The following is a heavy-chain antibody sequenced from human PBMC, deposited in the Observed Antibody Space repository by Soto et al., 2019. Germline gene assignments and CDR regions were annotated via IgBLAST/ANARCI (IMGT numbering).Heavy chain of an antibody. V-gene: IGHV5-51*01. CDR2: FYPGDSET. CDR3: ARLGFNYDFLSGYYNVHHYYGIDV. J-gene: IGHJ6*02. Sequence: GESLKISCKGSGYSFTSYWIAWVRQMPGEGRRWMGIFYPGDSETSYRPSFKGQVTISADKSINSVYLQWSSLKASDTATYYCARLGFNYDFLSGYYNVHHYYGIDVWGQGTTVTVSS. CDR1: GYSFTSYW. D-gene: IGHD3-3*01.